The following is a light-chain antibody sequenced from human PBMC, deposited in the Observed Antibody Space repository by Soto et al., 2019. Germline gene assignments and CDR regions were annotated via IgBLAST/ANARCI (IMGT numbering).Light chain of an antibody. V-gene: IGLV2-14*01. J-gene: IGLJ2*01. Sequence: QSALTQPASVSGSPGQSITISCTGTSSDVGSYNYVSWYQQYPGKAPKLMIYDVSNRPSGVSYRFSGSKSGNTASLTISGLQAEAEADYDCSSYTTSSTHVVFCEGTKVTVL. CDR1: SSDVGSYNY. CDR2: DVS. CDR3: SSYTTSSTHVV.